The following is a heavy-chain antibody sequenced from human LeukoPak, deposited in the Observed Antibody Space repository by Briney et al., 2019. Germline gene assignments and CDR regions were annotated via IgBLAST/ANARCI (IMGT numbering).Heavy chain of an antibody. J-gene: IGHJ4*01. D-gene: IGHD6-13*01. V-gene: IGHV3-74*01. CDR2: ISNDGSSR. CDR1: GFTFTNYW. CDR3: ASASSHRIAAGGDY. Sequence: GGSLRLSCAASGFTFTNYWMHWVRQGQGKGLVWVSRISNDGSSRHYADSVKGRFTISRDNSKNMMYLQMDSLRAEDTAVYYCASASSHRIAAGGDYWGHGTLVSVSS.